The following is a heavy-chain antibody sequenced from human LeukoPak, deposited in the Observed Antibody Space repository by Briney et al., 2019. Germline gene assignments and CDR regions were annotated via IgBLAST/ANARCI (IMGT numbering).Heavy chain of an antibody. CDR3: ARYRRGIDAFDI. CDR2: ISSSGSTI. D-gene: IGHD1-14*01. CDR1: GFTFSSYG. Sequence: GGTLRLSCAASGFTFSSYGMSWVRQAPGKGLEWVSYISSSGSTIYYADSVKGRFTISRDNAKNSLYLQMNSLRAEDTAVYYCARYRRGIDAFDIWGQGTMVTVSS. V-gene: IGHV3-48*04. J-gene: IGHJ3*02.